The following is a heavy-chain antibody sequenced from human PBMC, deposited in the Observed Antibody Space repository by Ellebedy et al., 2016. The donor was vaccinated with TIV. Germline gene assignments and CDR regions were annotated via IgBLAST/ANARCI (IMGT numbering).Heavy chain of an antibody. Sequence: AASVKVSCKASGYTFTGYYMHWVRQAPGQGLEWMGWINPNSGGTNYAQKFQGRVTMTRDTSISTAYMELSRLRSDDTAVYYCARGLTWFGRPTREGFDYWGQGTLVTVSS. J-gene: IGHJ4*02. D-gene: IGHD3-10*01. V-gene: IGHV1-2*02. CDR2: INPNSGGT. CDR3: ARGLTWFGRPTREGFDY. CDR1: GYTFTGYY.